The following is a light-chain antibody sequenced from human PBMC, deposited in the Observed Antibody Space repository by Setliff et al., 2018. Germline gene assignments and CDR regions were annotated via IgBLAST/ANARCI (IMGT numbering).Light chain of an antibody. J-gene: IGLJ1*01. CDR2: EVS. CDR3: TSYTISSTEV. Sequence: QSALTQPASGSGSPGQSITISCTGTRSDVGGYNYVSWYQQHPGKVPKLMIYEVSNRPSGVSNRFSGSKSGNTASLTISRLQTEDEADYYCTSYTISSTEVFGTGTKV. CDR1: RSDVGGYNY. V-gene: IGLV2-14*01.